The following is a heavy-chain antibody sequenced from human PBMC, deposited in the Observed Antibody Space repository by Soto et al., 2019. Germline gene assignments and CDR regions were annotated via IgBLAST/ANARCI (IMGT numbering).Heavy chain of an antibody. D-gene: IGHD1-1*01. CDR1: GFNFKTYS. V-gene: IGHV3-48*02. CDR3: ATLQLGREEIFDS. J-gene: IGHJ4*02. CDR2: ISETSIAI. Sequence: EVQLVESGGGLVQPGGSLRLSCAASGFNFKTYSMNWVRQAPGKGLEWVSYISETSIAIYYRDSVKGRFTISRDNARNTLSLQMNSLRDEDTAVYYCATLQLGREEIFDSWGQGTLVTVSS.